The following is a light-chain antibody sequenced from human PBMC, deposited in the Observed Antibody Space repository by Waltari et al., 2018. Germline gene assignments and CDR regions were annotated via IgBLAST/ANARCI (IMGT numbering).Light chain of an antibody. Sequence: SALTQPAPVSGSPGQSITFSCTGTSRDGGAYNYVSWYQQHPGKAPKLMIFDVRNRPSGVSNRLSGSKSRNTASLTISGLQAEDEAYYYCSSYISSSTLELFGGGTSLTVL. J-gene: IGLJ2*01. CDR2: DVR. CDR1: SRDGGAYNY. V-gene: IGLV2-14*03. CDR3: SSYISSSTLEL.